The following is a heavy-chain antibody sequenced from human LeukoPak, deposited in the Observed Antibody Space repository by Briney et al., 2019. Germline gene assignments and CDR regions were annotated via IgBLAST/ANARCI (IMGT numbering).Heavy chain of an antibody. CDR2: IYYSGST. V-gene: IGHV4-39*07. Sequence: SETLSLTCTVSGGSISSSSYYWGWIRQPPGKGLEWIGSIYYSGSTYYNPSLKSRVTISVDTSKNQFSLKLSSVTAADTAVYYCARVHAPHRGVDYWGQGTLVTVSS. CDR1: GGSISSSSYY. J-gene: IGHJ4*02. CDR3: ARVHAPHRGVDY.